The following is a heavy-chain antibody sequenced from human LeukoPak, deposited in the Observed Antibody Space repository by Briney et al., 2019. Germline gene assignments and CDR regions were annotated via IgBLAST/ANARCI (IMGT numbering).Heavy chain of an antibody. D-gene: IGHD1-26*01. CDR1: GFTFSSYG. CDR2: IRYDGSNK. CDR3: ASEQRELLQVDFDY. Sequence: PGGSLRLSCAASGFTFSSYGMHWVRQAPGKGLEWVAFIRYDGSNKYYADSVKGRFTISRDNSKNTLYLQMNSLRAEDTAVYYCASEQRELLQVDFDYWGRGTLVTVSS. J-gene: IGHJ4*02. V-gene: IGHV3-30*02.